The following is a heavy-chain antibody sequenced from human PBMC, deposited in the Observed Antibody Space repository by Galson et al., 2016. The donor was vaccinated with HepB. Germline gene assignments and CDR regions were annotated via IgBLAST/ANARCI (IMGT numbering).Heavy chain of an antibody. V-gene: IGHV5-51*01. Sequence: QSGADVKKPGEFLIISCKGSGYSLTDYWIAWVRQMPGKGLEWMGIVHPSGSNIRNSPSYSPSFQGQVTISADKSISTAYLLWSSLKASDTAIYYCAGRVLPFGGGRGGYFDLWGRGTLVTVSS. CDR3: AGRVLPFGGGRGGYFDL. CDR1: GYSLTDYW. CDR2: VHPSGSNI. D-gene: IGHD3-16*01. J-gene: IGHJ2*01.